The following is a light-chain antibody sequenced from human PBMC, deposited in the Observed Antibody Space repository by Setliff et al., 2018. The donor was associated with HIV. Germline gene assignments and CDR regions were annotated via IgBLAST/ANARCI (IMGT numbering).Light chain of an antibody. V-gene: IGLV2-11*01. J-gene: IGLJ1*01. CDR3: SSYTSSTPLYV. Sequence: QSALTQPRSVSGSPGQSVTISCTGTSSDVGGYNYVSWYQQHPGKAPKLMIYDVSKRPSGVPDRFSGSKSGNTASLTISGLQAEDEADYYCSSYTSSTPLYVFGTGTKVTV. CDR1: SSDVGGYNY. CDR2: DVS.